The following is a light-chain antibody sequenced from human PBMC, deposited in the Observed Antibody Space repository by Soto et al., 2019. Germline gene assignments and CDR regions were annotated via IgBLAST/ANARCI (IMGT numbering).Light chain of an antibody. CDR2: EAN. Sequence: QSVLTQPASVSGSPGQSITLSCTGTSSDVASYNLVSWYQHHPGKAPKLIIHEANKRPSGVSNRFSGSKSGNTASLTISGLQAEDEADYYCCSYAGTISYVVFGGGTKLTVL. CDR3: CSYAGTISYVV. CDR1: SSDVASYNL. V-gene: IGLV2-23*01. J-gene: IGLJ2*01.